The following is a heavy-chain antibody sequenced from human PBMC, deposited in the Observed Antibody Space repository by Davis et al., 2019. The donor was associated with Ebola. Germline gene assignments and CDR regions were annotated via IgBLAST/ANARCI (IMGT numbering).Heavy chain of an antibody. D-gene: IGHD3-16*01. CDR2: INWNGQNT. CDR1: GFTFNNNA. Sequence: SLKISCATSGFTFNNNAMHWVRQAPGKGLEWVSHINWNGQNTAYADSVRGRFTISRDNAKNSLYLQMNSLRPEDTALYYCVRDRGFMIQGSFDYWGQGTLVAVS. CDR3: VRDRGFMIQGSFDY. V-gene: IGHV3-9*01. J-gene: IGHJ4*02.